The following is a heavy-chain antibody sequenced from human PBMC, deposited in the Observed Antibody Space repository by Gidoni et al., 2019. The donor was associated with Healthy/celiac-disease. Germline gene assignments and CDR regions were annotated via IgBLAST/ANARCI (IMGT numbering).Heavy chain of an antibody. J-gene: IGHJ5*02. V-gene: IGHV1-69*01. CDR1: GCTFSSYA. CDR2: IIPIFGTA. D-gene: IGHD1-7*01. Sequence: QVQLVQSGAEVKKPGSSVKVSCKASGCTFSSYAISWVRQAPGQGLEWMGGIIPIFGTANYAQKFQGRVTITADESTSTAYMELSSLRSEDTAVYYCARGAGPYNWNYIVWFDPWGQGTLVTVSS. CDR3: ARGAGPYNWNYIVWFDP.